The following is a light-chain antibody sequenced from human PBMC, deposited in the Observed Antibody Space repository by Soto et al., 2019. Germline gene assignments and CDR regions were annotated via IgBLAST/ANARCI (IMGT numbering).Light chain of an antibody. V-gene: IGKV3-20*01. Sequence: EIVLTQSPATLSLSPGDSAPLSCRASLSVGSYVAWYQQNPGQAPRLLIYGASRRATGFPARFSGSGSGTDFTLTISGLEPEDFAVYHCQQYESTLSFGGGTKVDIK. CDR1: LSVGSY. J-gene: IGKJ4*01. CDR2: GAS. CDR3: QQYESTLS.